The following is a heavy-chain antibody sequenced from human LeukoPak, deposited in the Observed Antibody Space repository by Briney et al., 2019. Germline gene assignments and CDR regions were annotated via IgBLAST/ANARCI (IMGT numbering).Heavy chain of an antibody. CDR1: GGSISSSSYY. CDR3: AGPVGPTGDSDAFDI. J-gene: IGHJ3*02. V-gene: IGHV4-39*01. D-gene: IGHD1-26*01. Sequence: PSETLSLTCTVSGGSISSSSYYWGWIRQPPGKGLEWIGSIYYSGSTYYNPSLKSRVTISVDTSKNQFSLKLSSVTAADTAVYYCAGPVGPTGDSDAFDIWGQGTMVTVSS. CDR2: IYYSGST.